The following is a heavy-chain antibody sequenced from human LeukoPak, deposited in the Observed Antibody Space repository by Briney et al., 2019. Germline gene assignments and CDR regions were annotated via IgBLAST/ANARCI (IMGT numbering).Heavy chain of an antibody. CDR3: ARDQYYYDSSAPPLY. CDR1: GFSFSDYY. D-gene: IGHD3-22*01. Sequence: GGSLRLSCAASGFSFSDYYMSWIRQAPGKGLEWVSYISSSGNTIYYADSVKGRFTISRDNAKNSLYLQMNSLRSEDTAVYYCARDQYYYDSSAPPLYWGQGTLVTVSS. CDR2: ISSSGNTI. J-gene: IGHJ4*02. V-gene: IGHV3-11*01.